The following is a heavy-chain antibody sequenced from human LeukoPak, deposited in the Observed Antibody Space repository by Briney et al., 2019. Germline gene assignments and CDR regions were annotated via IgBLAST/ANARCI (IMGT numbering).Heavy chain of an antibody. Sequence: LTGASLRLFCAASGFTFSNYAMSWVRQAPGKGLECVSAITGSGGNTYYADSVKGRFTISRDNSKNTVFLQMNSLRAEDTAVYYCAKWGDYDVLTGYYVSDYWGQGTLVTVSS. D-gene: IGHD3-9*01. CDR1: GFTFSNYA. CDR3: AKWGDYDVLTGYYVSDY. CDR2: ITGSGGNT. V-gene: IGHV3-23*01. J-gene: IGHJ4*02.